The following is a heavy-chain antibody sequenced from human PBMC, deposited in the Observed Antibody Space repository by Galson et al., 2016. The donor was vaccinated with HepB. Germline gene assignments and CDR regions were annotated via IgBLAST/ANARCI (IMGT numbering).Heavy chain of an antibody. CDR2: TSLAGDT. V-gene: IGHV4-4*02. CDR1: GDSITSATW. Sequence: SETLSLTCTVSGDSITSATWWSWVRQPPGKGLEWIGETSLAGDTNYAPSLKSRVSVSVDQSNNQSSLRLSSGTAADTAIYYCARHMAVPNTRGFDLWGQGTFVTVSS. D-gene: IGHD6-19*01. CDR3: ARHMAVPNTRGFDL. J-gene: IGHJ3*01.